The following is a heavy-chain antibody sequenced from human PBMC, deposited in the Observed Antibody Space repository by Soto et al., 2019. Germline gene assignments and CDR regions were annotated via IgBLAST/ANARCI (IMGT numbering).Heavy chain of an antibody. J-gene: IGHJ6*03. D-gene: IGHD6-6*01. V-gene: IGHV3-64*01. CDR2: ISSNGVGT. Sequence: EVQLAESGGGLAQPGGSLRLSCAASGFTPSGNAMDWVRQAPGKGLEYVSGISSNGVGTYYANSVQGRFTISRDNSKNTVYLQMGSLRPEDMAVYYCARRARPDFYYMDVWGKGTTVTVSS. CDR3: ARRARPDFYYMDV. CDR1: GFTPSGNA.